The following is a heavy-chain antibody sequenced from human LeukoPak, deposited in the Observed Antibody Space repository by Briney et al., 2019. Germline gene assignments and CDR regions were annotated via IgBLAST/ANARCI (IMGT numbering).Heavy chain of an antibody. CDR1: GGSFSGYY. Sequence: ASETLSLTCAVYGGSFSGYYWSWIRQPPGKGLEWIGEINHSGSTNYNPSLKSRVTISVDTSKNQFSLKLSSVTAADTAVYYCARGAAIFGVVMPYYYYYYMDVWGKGTTVTVSS. CDR3: ARGAAIFGVVMPYYYYYYMDV. D-gene: IGHD3-3*01. CDR2: INHSGST. J-gene: IGHJ6*03. V-gene: IGHV4-34*01.